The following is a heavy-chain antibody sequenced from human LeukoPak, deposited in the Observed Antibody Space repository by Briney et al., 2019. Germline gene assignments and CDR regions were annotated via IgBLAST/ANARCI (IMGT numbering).Heavy chain of an antibody. D-gene: IGHD6-13*01. CDR3: AGIAAAGTPVDY. CDR1: GFTFSRYW. CDR2: ISSSGSTI. V-gene: IGHV3-11*04. J-gene: IGHJ4*02. Sequence: GGSLRLSCAASGFTFSRYWMSWIRQAPGKGLEWVSYISSSGSTIYYADSVKGRFTISRDNAKNSLYLQMNSLRAEDTAVYYCAGIAAAGTPVDYWGQGTLVTVSS.